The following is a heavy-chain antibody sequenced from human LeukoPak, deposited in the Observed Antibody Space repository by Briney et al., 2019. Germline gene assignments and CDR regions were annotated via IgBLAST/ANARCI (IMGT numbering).Heavy chain of an antibody. CDR3: AKGKGVLGYCSSTSCPKTWPFDY. Sequence: GGSLRLSCAASGFTFSNYAMTWVRQAPGKGLEWVSTISGSGGSTYYADSVKGRFTISRDNSKNTLYLQMNSLRAEDTAVYYCAKGKGVLGYCSSTSCPKTWPFDYWGQGTLVTVSS. CDR1: GFTFSNYA. CDR2: ISGSGGST. V-gene: IGHV3-23*01. J-gene: IGHJ4*02. D-gene: IGHD2-2*01.